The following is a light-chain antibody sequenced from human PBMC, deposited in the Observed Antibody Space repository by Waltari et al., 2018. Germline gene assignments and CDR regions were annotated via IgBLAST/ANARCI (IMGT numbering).Light chain of an antibody. Sequence: DIVMTQSRDYLAVSLGERATINCKSSRTVLYDSNNKNYFAWYQQKPGQPPNLLSYWASTRKSGVPDRFSGSGSGTDFTLTISTLQAEDVAVYYCHQYYNTPYSYGQGTKLEIK. CDR1: RTVLYDSNNKNY. V-gene: IGKV4-1*01. CDR2: WAS. CDR3: HQYYNTPYS. J-gene: IGKJ2*03.